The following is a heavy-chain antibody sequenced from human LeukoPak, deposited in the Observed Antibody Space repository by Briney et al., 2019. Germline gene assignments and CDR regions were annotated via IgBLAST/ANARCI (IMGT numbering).Heavy chain of an antibody. CDR2: ISYDGSNK. J-gene: IGHJ3*02. Sequence: GRSLRLSCAASGFTFSSYAMHWVRQAPGKGLGWVAVISYDGSNKYYADSVKGRFTISRDNSKNTLYLQMNSLRAEDTAVYYCARDPSVVPAARAFDIWGQGTMVTVSS. D-gene: IGHD2-2*01. CDR3: ARDPSVVPAARAFDI. CDR1: GFTFSSYA. V-gene: IGHV3-30-3*01.